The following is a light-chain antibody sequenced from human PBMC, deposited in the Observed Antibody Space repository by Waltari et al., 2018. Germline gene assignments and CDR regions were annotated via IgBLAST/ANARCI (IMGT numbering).Light chain of an antibody. CDR2: GAS. Sequence: ETVMTQSPATLSVSPGERVSLSCRASQSVGSNLAWYQQRPGQGPRLLIYGASTRATGIPARFSGSGSGTEFTLTISSLQSEDFAVYYCQQYTYWPPGTFGQGTKVEIK. CDR1: QSVGSN. CDR3: QQYTYWPPGT. J-gene: IGKJ1*01. V-gene: IGKV3-15*01.